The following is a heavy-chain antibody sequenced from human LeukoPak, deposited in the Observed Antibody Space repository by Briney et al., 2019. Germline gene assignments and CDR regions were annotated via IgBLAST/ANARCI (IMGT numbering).Heavy chain of an antibody. CDR3: ARDSDYDSSGYYYEPFDY. Sequence: GGSLRLSCAASGFTVSSNYMSWVRQAPGKGLEWVSVIYSGGSTYYADSVKGRFTISRDNSKNTLYLQMNSLRAEDTAAYYCARDSDYDSSGYYYEPFDYWGQGTLVTVSS. V-gene: IGHV3-66*01. D-gene: IGHD3-22*01. CDR2: IYSGGST. CDR1: GFTVSSNY. J-gene: IGHJ4*02.